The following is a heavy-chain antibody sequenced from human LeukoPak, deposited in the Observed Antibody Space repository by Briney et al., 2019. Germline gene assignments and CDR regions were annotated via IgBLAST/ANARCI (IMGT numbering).Heavy chain of an antibody. J-gene: IGHJ5*02. D-gene: IGHD6-19*01. CDR1: GFTFSSYA. V-gene: IGHV3-23*01. Sequence: GGSLRLSSAASGFTFSSYAMSWVRQAPGKGLEGVSAISGSGGSTYYADSVNGRFTISRDNSKNTLYLQMNSLRAEDTAVYYCAKDPYSSGWYWNWFDPWGQGTLVTVSS. CDR3: AKDPYSSGWYWNWFDP. CDR2: ISGSGGST.